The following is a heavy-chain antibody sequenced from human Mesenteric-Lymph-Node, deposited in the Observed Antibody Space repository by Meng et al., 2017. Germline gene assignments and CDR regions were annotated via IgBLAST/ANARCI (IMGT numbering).Heavy chain of an antibody. Sequence: GESLKISCVVSGFTFSSYAMTWVRQAPGKGLEWVSVIRSGGNTDYADSVKGRFTISRDNSKNTLYLQMNSLRAEDTAVYYCASSYCSGGSCYIDRLGYWGQGTLVTVSS. CDR1: GFTFSSYA. V-gene: IGHV3-23*01. D-gene: IGHD2-15*01. J-gene: IGHJ4*02. CDR3: ASSYCSGGSCYIDRLGY. CDR2: IRSGGNT.